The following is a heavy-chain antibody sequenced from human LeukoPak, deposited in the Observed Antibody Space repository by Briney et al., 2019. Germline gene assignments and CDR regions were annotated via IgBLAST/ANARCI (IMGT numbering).Heavy chain of an antibody. CDR3: ASGAGDSSGYYLVY. CDR1: GGTFSSYA. CDR2: IIPMFGTA. V-gene: IGHV1-69*13. D-gene: IGHD3-22*01. J-gene: IGHJ4*02. Sequence: SVKVSCKASGGTFSSYAITWVRQAPGQGLEWMGGIIPMFGTADYAQKLQGRVTITADESTSTAYMEMSSLRSEDTVVYYCASGAGDSSGYYLVYWGQGTLVTVSS.